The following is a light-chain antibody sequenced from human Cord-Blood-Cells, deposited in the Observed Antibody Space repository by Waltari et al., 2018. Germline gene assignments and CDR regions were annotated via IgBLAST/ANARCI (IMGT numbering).Light chain of an antibody. V-gene: IGKV4-1*01. J-gene: IGKJ1*01. CDR2: WAS. CDR3: QQYDSTPWT. CDR1: QSVLYSSNNKNY. Sequence: DIVMTQSPDSLAVSLGERATINCKSSQSVLYSSNNKNYLVWYQQKPVQPPKLLIYWASTLESGVPDRCSGSGSGTDFTLTIRSLQAEDVAVYYCQQYDSTPWTFGQGTKVEIK.